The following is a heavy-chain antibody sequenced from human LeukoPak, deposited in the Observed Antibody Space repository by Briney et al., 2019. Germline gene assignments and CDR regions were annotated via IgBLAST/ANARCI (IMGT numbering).Heavy chain of an antibody. D-gene: IGHD5-12*01. CDR2: IYYSGST. CDR1: GGSISSSSYY. V-gene: IGHV4-39*01. CDR3: ARGATGGYEPFDY. J-gene: IGHJ4*02. Sequence: SETLSLTCTVSGGSISSSSYYWGWIRQPPGKGLEWIGSIYYSGSTYYNPSLKSRVTISVDTSKNQFSLKLSSVTAADTAVYYCARGATGGYEPFDYWGQGTLVTVSS.